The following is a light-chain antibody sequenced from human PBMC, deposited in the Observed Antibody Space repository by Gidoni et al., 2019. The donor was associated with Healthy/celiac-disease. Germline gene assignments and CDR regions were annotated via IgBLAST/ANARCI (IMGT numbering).Light chain of an antibody. Sequence: IVLTQSPGTLSLSPGERATLSCRASQSVSSSYLAWYQQKPGQAPRLLIYGASSRVTGIPDRFSGSGSGTDFTRTISRLEPEDFAVYYCQQYGSSPYTFGQGTKLEIK. V-gene: IGKV3-20*01. CDR1: QSVSSSY. CDR2: GAS. J-gene: IGKJ2*01. CDR3: QQYGSSPYT.